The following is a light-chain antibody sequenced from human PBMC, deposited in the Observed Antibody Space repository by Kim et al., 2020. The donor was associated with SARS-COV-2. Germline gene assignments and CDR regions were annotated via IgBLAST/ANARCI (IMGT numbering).Light chain of an antibody. CDR1: QGISNH. Sequence: ASVGDRVTITCQASQGISNHLNWYQQKPGKAPKLLIYDVLNLQIGVPSRFSGSGSGTYFSLTISSLQPEDIATYYCQQYHIFPITFGQGTRLEIK. V-gene: IGKV1-33*01. CDR3: QQYHIFPIT. CDR2: DVL. J-gene: IGKJ5*01.